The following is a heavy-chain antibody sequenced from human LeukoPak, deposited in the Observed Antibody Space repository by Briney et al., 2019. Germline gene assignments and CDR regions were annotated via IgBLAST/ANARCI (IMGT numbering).Heavy chain of an antibody. CDR3: ARVKGREGSTVIIDY. CDR2: ISYSGSI. J-gene: IGHJ4*02. Sequence: PSETLSLTCAVSGGSISSGGYSWSWIRQPPGKGLEWIGYISYSGSINYNPSLKSRVTMSVDTSKNQFSLKLSSVTAADTAVYYCARVKGREGSTVIIDYWGQGTLVTVSS. CDR1: GGSISSGGYS. V-gene: IGHV4-61*08. D-gene: IGHD3-10*01.